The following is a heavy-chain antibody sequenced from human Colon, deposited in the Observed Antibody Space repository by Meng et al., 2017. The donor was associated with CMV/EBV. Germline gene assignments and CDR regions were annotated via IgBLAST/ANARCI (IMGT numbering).Heavy chain of an antibody. V-gene: IGHV3-21*01. J-gene: IGHJ4*02. CDR3: ARIHYDSWSGYYRDY. D-gene: IGHD3-3*01. CDR1: GFDFSTYT. CDR2: ISSSSTYI. Sequence: GESLKISCAASGFDFSTYTMNWVRQAPGRGLEWVSAISSSSTYIYYADSVKGRFTISRDNARNSLYLQMNSLRAEDTAVYYCARIHYDSWSGYYRDYWGQGALVTVSS.